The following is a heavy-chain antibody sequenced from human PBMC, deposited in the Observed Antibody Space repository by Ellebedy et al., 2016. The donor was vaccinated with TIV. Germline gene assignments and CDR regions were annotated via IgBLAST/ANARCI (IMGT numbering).Heavy chain of an antibody. Sequence: GESLKISXAASGFTFSSYSMNWVRQAPGKGLEWVSYISSSGSLIYYADSVKGRFTISRDNAHNSLFLQMNSLRAEDTAIYYCAKIYTSGHDSWGQGTLVTVSS. CDR1: GFTFSSYS. CDR2: ISSSGSLI. J-gene: IGHJ4*02. V-gene: IGHV3-48*01. CDR3: AKIYTSGHDS. D-gene: IGHD2-2*02.